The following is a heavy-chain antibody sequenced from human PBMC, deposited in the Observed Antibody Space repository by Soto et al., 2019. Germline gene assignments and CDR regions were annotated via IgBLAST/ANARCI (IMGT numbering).Heavy chain of an antibody. D-gene: IGHD4-17*01. Sequence: EVQLLESGGGLVQPGGSLRPSCAASGSTFSSYAMSWVRQAPGMGLEWVSVISGSGYATYYADSVKGRFTVSRDNSNNTVYLQMNSLRAEDTAVYYCAKEETVLVNYYYYYGMDVWGQGTTVTVSS. V-gene: IGHV3-23*01. CDR1: GSTFSSYA. J-gene: IGHJ6*02. CDR2: ISGSGYAT. CDR3: AKEETVLVNYYYYYGMDV.